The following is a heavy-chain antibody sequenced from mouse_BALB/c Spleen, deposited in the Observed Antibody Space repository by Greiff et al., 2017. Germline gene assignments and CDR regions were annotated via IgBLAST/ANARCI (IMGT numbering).Heavy chain of an antibody. V-gene: IGHV5-9-4*01. D-gene: IGHD2-3*01. Sequence: EVKVVESGGGLVKPGGSLKLSCAASGFTFSSYAMSWVRQSPEKRLAGVAEISSGGSYTYYPDTVTGRFTISRGNAKNTLYLDMSSLRCEDTAMYYCATDSGDSYYGAMDYWGQGTSVTVSS. CDR1: GFTFSSYA. J-gene: IGHJ4*01. CDR3: ATDSGDSYYGAMDY. CDR2: ISSGGSYT.